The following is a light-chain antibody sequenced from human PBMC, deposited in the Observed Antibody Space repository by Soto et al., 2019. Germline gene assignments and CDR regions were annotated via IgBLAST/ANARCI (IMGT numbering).Light chain of an antibody. Sequence: EIVMTQSPATLSVSPGERATLSCRASQSVSSNLAWYQQKPGQVPRLLIYGASTRATGIPARFSGSGSGTKFTLTISSLQSEDFAVYYCQQYNNWPRTFGQGTKV. CDR1: QSVSSN. CDR2: GAS. J-gene: IGKJ1*01. V-gene: IGKV3-15*01. CDR3: QQYNNWPRT.